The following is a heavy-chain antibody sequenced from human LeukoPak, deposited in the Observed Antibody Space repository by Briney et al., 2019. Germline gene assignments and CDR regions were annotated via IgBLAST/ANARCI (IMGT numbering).Heavy chain of an antibody. CDR1: GGSISSGDYY. V-gene: IGHV4-30-4*01. D-gene: IGHD3-22*01. Sequence: PSETLSLTCTVSGGSISSGDYYWSWIRQPPGKGLEWIGEINHSGSTNYNPSLKSRVTISVDTSKNQFSLKLSSVTAADTAVYYCARLYYDSRGYYWFDRWGQGTLVTVSS. CDR3: ARLYYDSRGYYWFDR. J-gene: IGHJ5*02. CDR2: INHSGST.